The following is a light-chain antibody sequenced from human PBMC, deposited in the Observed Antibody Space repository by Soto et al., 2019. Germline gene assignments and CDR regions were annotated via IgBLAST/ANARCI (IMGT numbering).Light chain of an antibody. Sequence: QAVVTQPPSVFGAPGQRVTISCTGTNSNLGAGYDVHWYQQLPGAAPKLVIFGNRNRPSGVPERFSGSKSGTSASLAITGLQAEDEADYYCQAYDYSLTAFVFGGGTKVTVL. CDR2: GNR. CDR3: QAYDYSLTAFV. V-gene: IGLV1-40*01. J-gene: IGLJ3*02. CDR1: NSNLGAGYD.